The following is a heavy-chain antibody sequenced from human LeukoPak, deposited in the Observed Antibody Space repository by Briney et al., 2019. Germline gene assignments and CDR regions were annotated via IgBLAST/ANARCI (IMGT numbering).Heavy chain of an antibody. D-gene: IGHD4-17*01. CDR3: ARDRGDYGDHTLDY. Sequence: GGSLRLSCAASGFTFSNYAMNWVRQAPGKGLEWVSGISGSGGSTYYADSVKGRFTISRDNSKNTLYLQMNSLRGEDTAVYYCARDRGDYGDHTLDYWGQGTLVTVSS. V-gene: IGHV3-23*01. CDR1: GFTFSNYA. J-gene: IGHJ4*02. CDR2: ISGSGGST.